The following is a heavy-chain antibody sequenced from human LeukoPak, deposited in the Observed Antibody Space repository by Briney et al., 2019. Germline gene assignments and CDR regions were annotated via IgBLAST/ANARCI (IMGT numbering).Heavy chain of an antibody. CDR1: GGTFSSYA. CDR2: IIPIVGTA. V-gene: IGHV1-69*05. D-gene: IGHD3-3*01. Sequence: SVKVSCKASGGTFSSYAISWVRQAPGQGLEWMGWIIPIVGTANYAQKLQGRVTITTDESTSTAYMELSSLRSEDTAVYYCARDSVHDFWSGYSRRGFAFDIWGQGTMVTVSS. J-gene: IGHJ3*02. CDR3: ARDSVHDFWSGYSRRGFAFDI.